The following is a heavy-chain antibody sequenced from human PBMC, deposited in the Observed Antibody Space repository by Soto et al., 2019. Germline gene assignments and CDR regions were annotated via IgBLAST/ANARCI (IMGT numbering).Heavy chain of an antibody. J-gene: IGHJ4*02. CDR3: TRPSQYCGGDCYYDY. V-gene: IGHV3-73*01. CDR1: GFTFSGSA. D-gene: IGHD2-21*02. Sequence: GGSLRLSCAASGFTFSGSAMHWVRQASGKGLEWVGRIRSKANSYATAYAASVKGRFTISRDDSKNTAYLQMNSLKTEDAAVYYCTRPSQYCGGDCYYDYWGQGTLVTVSS. CDR2: IRSKANSYAT.